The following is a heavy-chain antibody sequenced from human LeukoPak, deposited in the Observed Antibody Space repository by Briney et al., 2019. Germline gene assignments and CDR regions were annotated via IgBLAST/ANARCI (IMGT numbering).Heavy chain of an antibody. CDR2: INHSGST. V-gene: IGHV4-34*01. Sequence: SETLSLTCAVYGGSFSGYYWSWIRQPPGKGLEWIGEINHSGSTNYNPSLKSRVTISVDTSKNQFSLKLSSVTAADTAVYYCARGPVTPLFDYWGQGTLVTVSS. J-gene: IGHJ4*02. CDR1: GGSFSGYY. D-gene: IGHD4-23*01. CDR3: ARGPVTPLFDY.